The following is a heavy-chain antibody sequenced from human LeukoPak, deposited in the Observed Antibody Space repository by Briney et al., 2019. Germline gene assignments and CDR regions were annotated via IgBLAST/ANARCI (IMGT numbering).Heavy chain of an antibody. Sequence: SETLSLTCTVSRGSISSYYWSWIRQPAGKGLEWIGRIYTSGSTNYNPSLKSRVTTSVDRTRKQFSLKLSSVTAADTAVYYCASHSSGGAFDIWGQGTMVTVSS. V-gene: IGHV4-4*07. J-gene: IGHJ3*02. CDR2: IYTSGST. CDR1: RGSISSYY. CDR3: ASHSSGGAFDI. D-gene: IGHD6-25*01.